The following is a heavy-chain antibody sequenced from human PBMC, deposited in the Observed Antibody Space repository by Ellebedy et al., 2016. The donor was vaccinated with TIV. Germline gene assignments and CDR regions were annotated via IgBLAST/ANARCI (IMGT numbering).Heavy chain of an antibody. J-gene: IGHJ3*02. D-gene: IGHD2-8*02. V-gene: IGHV3-23*01. CDR1: GFNFGGHA. CDR2: IGSSAYTT. Sequence: GESLKISCAASGFNFGGHAMKWVRQAPGKGLEWVSSIGSSAYTTHYADSVKGRFTISRDNSRNTLDLQMNSLRGEDTAVYFCAKDVRYTTGWGGALDIWGQGAMVTVSS. CDR3: AKDVRYTTGWGGALDI.